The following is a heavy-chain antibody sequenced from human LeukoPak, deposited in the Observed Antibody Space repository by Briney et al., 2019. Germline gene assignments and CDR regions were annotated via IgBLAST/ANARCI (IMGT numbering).Heavy chain of an antibody. CDR3: ARDRRILTGPDY. Sequence: RVASVKVSCKASGYTFTSYGISWVRQAPGQGLEWMGWISAYNGNTNYAQKLQGRVTMTTDTSTSTAYMELRSPRSDDTAVYYCARDRRILTGPDYWGQGTLVTVSS. CDR2: ISAYNGNT. J-gene: IGHJ4*02. CDR1: GYTFTSYG. V-gene: IGHV1-18*04. D-gene: IGHD3-9*01.